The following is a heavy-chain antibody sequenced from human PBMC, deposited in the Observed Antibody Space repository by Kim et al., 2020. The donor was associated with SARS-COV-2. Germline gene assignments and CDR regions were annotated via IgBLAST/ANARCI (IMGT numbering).Heavy chain of an antibody. CDR3: ARSRGVYYYYGMDV. Sequence: ADSVKGRFTISRDNSKNTRYLQMNSLRAEDTAVDYCARSRGVYYYYGMDVWGQGTTVTVSS. V-gene: IGHV3-30*07. D-gene: IGHD2-8*01. J-gene: IGHJ6*02.